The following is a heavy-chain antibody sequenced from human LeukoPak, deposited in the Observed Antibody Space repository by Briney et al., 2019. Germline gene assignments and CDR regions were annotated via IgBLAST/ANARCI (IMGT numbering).Heavy chain of an antibody. J-gene: IGHJ2*01. CDR3: ARNQHSYDSSGPGYWYFDL. CDR2: IYHSGST. V-gene: IGHV4-59*01. D-gene: IGHD3-22*01. CDR1: DGSISSYY. Sequence: SETLSLTCTVSDGSISSYYWSWIRQPPGKGLEWIGYIYHSGSTNYNPSLKSRVTISVDTSKNEFSLKLSSVTAADTAMYYCARNQHSYDSSGPGYWYFDLWGRATLVTVSS.